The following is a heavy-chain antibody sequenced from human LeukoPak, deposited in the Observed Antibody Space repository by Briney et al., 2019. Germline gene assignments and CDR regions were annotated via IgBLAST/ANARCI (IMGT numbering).Heavy chain of an antibody. Sequence: GGSLRLSCAASRFTFSSYAMTWVRQAPGKGLEWVSSISGSGGSTSYADSVNGRFTISRDSAKNSLYLQMNSLRAEDTAVYYCAREMDYYDSRPIDYWGQGTLVTVSS. CDR3: AREMDYYDSRPIDY. J-gene: IGHJ4*02. V-gene: IGHV3-23*01. CDR2: ISGSGGST. D-gene: IGHD3-22*01. CDR1: RFTFSSYA.